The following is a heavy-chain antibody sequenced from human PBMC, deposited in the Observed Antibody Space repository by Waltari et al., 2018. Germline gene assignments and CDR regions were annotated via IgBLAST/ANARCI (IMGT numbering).Heavy chain of an antibody. CDR1: GGTFSSYA. CDR3: ALCSSDYYYYMDV. V-gene: IGHV1-69*08. CDR2: VIPICGTA. D-gene: IGHD2-2*01. J-gene: IGHJ6*03. Sequence: QVQLVQSGAEVKKPGSSVKVSCKASGGTFSSYAISWVRQAPGQGLEWMGRVIPICGTANYAQRFQGRVTITADKSTSAAYMELRSLRSEDTAVYYCALCSSDYYYYMDVWGKGTTVTVSS.